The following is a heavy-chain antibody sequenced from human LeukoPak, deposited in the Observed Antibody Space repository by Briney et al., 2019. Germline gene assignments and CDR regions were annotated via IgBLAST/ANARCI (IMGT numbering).Heavy chain of an antibody. CDR3: ARGPGLLCSGGGCYRGGSFDY. CDR1: GGTFSSYA. CDR2: IIPIFGTA. V-gene: IGHV1-69*06. Sequence: SVKVSCKASGGTFSSYAISWVRQAPGQGLEWMGGIIPIFGTANYVQKFQGRVTITADKSTSTAYMELSSLRSEDTAVYYCARGPGLLCSGGGCYRGGSFDYWGQGTLVTVSS. J-gene: IGHJ4*02. D-gene: IGHD2-15*01.